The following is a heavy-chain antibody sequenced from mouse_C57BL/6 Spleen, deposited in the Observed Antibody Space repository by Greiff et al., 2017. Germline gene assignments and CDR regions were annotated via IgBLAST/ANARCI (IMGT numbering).Heavy chain of an antibody. V-gene: IGHV1-69*01. D-gene: IGHD1-1*01. CDR3: ARSSYYGSSYWYFDV. CDR1: GYTFTSYW. CDR2: IDPSDSYT. J-gene: IGHJ1*03. Sequence: VQLQQPGAELVMPGASVKLSCKASGYTFTSYWMHWVKQRPGQGLEWIGEIDPSDSYTNYNQKFKGKSTLTVDKSSSTAYMQLSSLTSEDAAVYYGARSSYYGSSYWYFDVWGTGTTVTVSA.